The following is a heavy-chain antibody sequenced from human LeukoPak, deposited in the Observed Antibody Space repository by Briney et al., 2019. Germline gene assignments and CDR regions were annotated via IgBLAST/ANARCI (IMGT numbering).Heavy chain of an antibody. CDR1: GFGFGSYW. CDR2: IKQDGSEI. D-gene: IGHD1-26*01. Sequence: GGSLRLSCAASGFGFGSYWMDWVRQAPGKGLEWVAYIKQDGSEISYVDSVKGRFTISRDNAKNSLYLQMNSLRAEDTAVYYCARDLSGTKGYWGQGTLVTVSS. J-gene: IGHJ4*02. V-gene: IGHV3-7*01. CDR3: ARDLSGTKGY.